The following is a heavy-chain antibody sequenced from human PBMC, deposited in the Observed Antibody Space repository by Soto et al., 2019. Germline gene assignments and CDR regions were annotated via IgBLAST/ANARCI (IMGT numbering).Heavy chain of an antibody. V-gene: IGHV3-74*01. J-gene: IGHJ4*02. Sequence: EVQLVESGGGLVQPGGSLRLSCATSGFTFSSYWMYWVRQAPGKGLVWVSRINSDGSNRGYADSVKGRFTISRDNAKGTLYLEMNSLRAEDTAVYYGARNFYYWGQGILVTGSS. CDR3: ARNFYY. CDR1: GFTFSSYW. CDR2: INSDGSNR.